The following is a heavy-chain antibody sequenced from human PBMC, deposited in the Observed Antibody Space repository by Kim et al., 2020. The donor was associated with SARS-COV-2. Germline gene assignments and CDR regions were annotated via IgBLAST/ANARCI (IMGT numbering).Heavy chain of an antibody. Sequence: GGSLRLSCAASGITFNSYTMNWVRQAPGKGLEWVSSIASTGSYIYYADSVKGRFTISRDNAKNTFYLQMNSLRAGDTAVYYCASDEHYADSSGYYVDYY. V-gene: IGHV3-21*06. CDR3: ASDEHYADSSGYYVDYY. CDR2: IASTGSYI. D-gene: IGHD3-22*01. J-gene: IGHJ6*01. CDR1: GITFNSYT.